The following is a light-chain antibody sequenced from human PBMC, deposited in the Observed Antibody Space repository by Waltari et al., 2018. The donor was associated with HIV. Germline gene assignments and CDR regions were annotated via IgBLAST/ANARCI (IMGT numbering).Light chain of an antibody. Sequence: QSALTQPRSVSGSPGQSVTISCSGTSTDVGGYNYLSWYQQLPGKAPKLLISDVTKRPSGVPDRFSGSKSGNTASLTISGLQAEDEADYYCCSYAGSSNFVFGTGTKVTVL. V-gene: IGLV2-11*01. CDR3: CSYAGSSNFV. CDR1: STDVGGYNY. CDR2: DVT. J-gene: IGLJ1*01.